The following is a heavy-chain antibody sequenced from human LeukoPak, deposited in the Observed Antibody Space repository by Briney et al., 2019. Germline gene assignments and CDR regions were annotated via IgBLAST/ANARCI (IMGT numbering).Heavy chain of an antibody. CDR3: ARHGRRDGKRSPWTG. J-gene: IGHJ4*02. Sequence: SETLSLTCAVSGGSIRNYHWSWIRQSPERGLEWIAFMSTSGSFDYNPSLESRVTMAGDTSKNHFTLKMTSVTAADTDVYYCARHGRRDGKRSPWTGWGQGTLVSVSS. V-gene: IGHV4-4*08. CDR1: GGSIRNYH. D-gene: IGHD5-24*01. CDR2: MSTSGSF.